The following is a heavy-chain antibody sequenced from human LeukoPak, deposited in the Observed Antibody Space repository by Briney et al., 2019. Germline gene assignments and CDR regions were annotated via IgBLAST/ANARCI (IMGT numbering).Heavy chain of an antibody. CDR3: ARDWRKGYCTNGVCPGTTPPRFDY. V-gene: IGHV1-18*01. Sequence: ASVKVSCKASGYTFTSYGISWVRQAPGQRLEWMGWISAYNGNTNYAQKLQARVTMTTDTSTSTAYMELRSLRSDDTAVYYCARDWRKGYCTNGVCPGTTPPRFDYWGQGTLVTVSS. CDR2: ISAYNGNT. D-gene: IGHD2-8*01. J-gene: IGHJ4*02. CDR1: GYTFTSYG.